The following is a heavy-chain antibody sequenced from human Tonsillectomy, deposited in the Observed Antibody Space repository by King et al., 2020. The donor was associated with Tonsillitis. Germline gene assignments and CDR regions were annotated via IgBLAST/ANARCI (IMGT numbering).Heavy chain of an antibody. V-gene: IGHV4-59*01. D-gene: IGHD3-22*01. CDR3: ARGDYYDSSGYYPQFDY. Sequence: QLQESGPGLVKPSETLSLTCTVSGGSISSYYWSWIRQPPGKGLEWIGYIYYSGSTNYNPSLKGRVTISVDTSKNQFSLKLSSVTAADTAVYYCARGDYYDSSGYYPQFDYWGQGTLVTVSS. CDR1: GGSISSYY. J-gene: IGHJ4*02. CDR2: IYYSGST.